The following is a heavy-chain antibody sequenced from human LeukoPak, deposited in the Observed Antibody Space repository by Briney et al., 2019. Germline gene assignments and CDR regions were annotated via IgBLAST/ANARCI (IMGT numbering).Heavy chain of an antibody. CDR1: GGSFSGYY. CDR3: ARHRHYYGSGSYYNVRYFDY. Sequence: SETLSLTCAVYGGSFSGYYWSWIRQPPGKGLEWIGEINHSGSTNYNPSLKSRVTISVDTSKNQFFLELSSVTAADTAVYYCARHRHYYGSGSYYNVRYFDYWGQGTLVTVSS. D-gene: IGHD3-10*01. V-gene: IGHV4-34*01. CDR2: INHSGST. J-gene: IGHJ4*02.